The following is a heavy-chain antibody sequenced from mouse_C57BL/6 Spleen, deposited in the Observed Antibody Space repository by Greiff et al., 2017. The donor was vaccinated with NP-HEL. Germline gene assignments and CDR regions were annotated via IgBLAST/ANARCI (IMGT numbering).Heavy chain of an antibody. V-gene: IGHV1-42*01. J-gene: IGHJ4*01. D-gene: IGHD1-1*01. CDR3: ARGYGSSSYAMDY. CDR1: GYSFTGYY. CDR2: INPSTGGT. Sequence: VQLKQSGPELVKLGASVKISCKASGYSFTGYYMNWVKQSPEKSLEWIGEINPSTGGTTYNQKFKAKATLTVDKSSSTAYMQLKSLTSEDSAVYYCARGYGSSSYAMDYWGQGTSVTVSS.